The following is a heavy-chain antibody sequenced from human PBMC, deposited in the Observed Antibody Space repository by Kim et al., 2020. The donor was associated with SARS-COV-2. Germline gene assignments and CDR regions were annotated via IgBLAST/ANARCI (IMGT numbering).Heavy chain of an antibody. CDR2: INHSGST. V-gene: IGHV4-34*01. CDR1: GGSFSGYY. J-gene: IGHJ6*02. CDR3: ARGGGPTYYYYYGMDV. Sequence: SETLSLTCAVYGGSFSGYYWSWIRQPPGKGLEWIGEINHSGSTNYNPSLKSRVTISVDTSKNQFSLKLSSVTAADTAVYYCARGGGPTYYYYYGMDVWGQGTTVTVSS. D-gene: IGHD2-15*01.